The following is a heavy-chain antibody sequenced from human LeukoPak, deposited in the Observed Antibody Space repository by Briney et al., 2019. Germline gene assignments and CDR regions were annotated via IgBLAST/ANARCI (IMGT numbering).Heavy chain of an antibody. CDR3: TSLVVVTAIRNFQH. J-gene: IGHJ1*01. V-gene: IGHV3-15*01. CDR2: IKNKTDGGTT. Sequence: TGGSLRLSCAASGFTFSNAWMSWVRQAPGKGLEWVGRIKNKTDGGTTDHAAPVKGRFTISRDDSKNTLYLQMNSLKTEDTAVYYCTSLVVVTAIRNFQHWGQGTLVTVSS. CDR1: GFTFSNAW. D-gene: IGHD2-21*02.